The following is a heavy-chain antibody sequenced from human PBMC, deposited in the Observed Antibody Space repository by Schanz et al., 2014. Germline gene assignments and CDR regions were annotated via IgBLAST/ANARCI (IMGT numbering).Heavy chain of an antibody. CDR2: IWYDGSNK. D-gene: IGHD3-10*01. V-gene: IGHV3-33*08. J-gene: IGHJ5*02. CDR3: ARPALWFGDNCFDP. CDR1: GFTFRGYA. Sequence: VQLLESGGGLVQPGGSLRLSCAASGFTFRGYAMSWVRQAPGRGLEWVAVIWYDGSNKYYADSVKGRFTISRDNAKNTLYLQMNSLRAEDTAVYYCARPALWFGDNCFDPWGQGTLVTVSS.